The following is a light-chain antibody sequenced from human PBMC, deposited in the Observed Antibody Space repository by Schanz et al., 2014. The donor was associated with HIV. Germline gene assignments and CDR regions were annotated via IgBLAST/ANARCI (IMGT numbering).Light chain of an antibody. Sequence: QSVLTQPPSVSGAPGQRVTISCTGSSSNIGAGYDVHWYQQLPGTAPKLLIYGNSNRPSGVPDRFSGSKSGNTASLTISGLHADDEAEYFCSSYTGINSVIFGGGTKLTVL. CDR3: SSYTGINSVI. CDR2: GNS. J-gene: IGLJ2*01. V-gene: IGLV1-40*01. CDR1: SSNIGAGYD.